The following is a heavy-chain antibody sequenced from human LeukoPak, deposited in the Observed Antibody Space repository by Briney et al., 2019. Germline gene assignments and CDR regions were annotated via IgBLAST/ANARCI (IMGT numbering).Heavy chain of an antibody. D-gene: IGHD5-24*01. CDR1: VLPFRRYV. CDR3: AKDRGYNNPERNCDY. V-gene: IGHV3-23*01. CDR2: ISGRCSYT. J-gene: IGHJ4*02. Sequence: GGSLRLSCTPSVLPFRRYVVSGVRQAPGRGLEWLSCISGRCSYTFHAVSVRGVFTMSRDGSKNNLYLQMNSLKAEDTAVYYCAKDRGYNNPERNCDYWGQGVLVTVSS.